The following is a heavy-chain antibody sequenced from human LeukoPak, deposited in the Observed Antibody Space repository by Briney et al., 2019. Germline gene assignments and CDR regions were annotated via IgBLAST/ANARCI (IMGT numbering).Heavy chain of an antibody. CDR3: ARGIYYGISPYYFDS. J-gene: IGHJ4*02. CDR2: INLDGSEI. D-gene: IGHD3-9*01. CDR1: GFTFDTYR. Sequence: GGSLRLSCAASGFTFDTYRMSWVRQAPGKGLECVANINLDGSEIYYVDSVKGRFTISRDNAKNSLSLQMNSLRAEDTAVYFCARGIYYGISPYYFDSWGQGTLVTVSS. V-gene: IGHV3-7*04.